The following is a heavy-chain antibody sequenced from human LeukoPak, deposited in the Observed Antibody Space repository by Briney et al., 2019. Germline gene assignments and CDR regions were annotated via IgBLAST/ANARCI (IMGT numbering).Heavy chain of an antibody. V-gene: IGHV3-23*01. Sequence: GGSLRLSCAASGFTFSSYAMSWVRQAPGKGLEWVSAISGSGGSTYYADSVKGRFTISRDKSKNTLYLQMNSLRAEDTAVYYCAKYPQVPTLYYFDYWGQGTLVTVSS. CDR1: GFTFSSYA. J-gene: IGHJ4*02. D-gene: IGHD2-2*01. CDR2: ISGSGGST. CDR3: AKYPQVPTLYYFDY.